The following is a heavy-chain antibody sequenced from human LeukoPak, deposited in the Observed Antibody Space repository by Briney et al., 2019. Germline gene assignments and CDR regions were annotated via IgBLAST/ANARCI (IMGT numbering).Heavy chain of an antibody. CDR2: INWNGGST. J-gene: IGHJ6*03. CDR1: GFTFDDYG. V-gene: IGHV3-20*04. Sequence: GGSLRLSCAASGFTFDDYGMSWVRQAPGKGLEWVSGINWNGGSTGYADSVKGRFTISRDNAKNSLYLQMNSLRAEDTALYYCARRITMVRGVIPTDYMDVWDKGTTVTVSS. D-gene: IGHD3-10*01. CDR3: ARRITMVRGVIPTDYMDV.